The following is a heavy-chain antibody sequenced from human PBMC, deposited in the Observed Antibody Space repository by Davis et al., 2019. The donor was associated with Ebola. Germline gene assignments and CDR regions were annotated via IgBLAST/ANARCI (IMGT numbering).Heavy chain of an antibody. CDR2: INPNSGGT. CDR3: ARGQPAYDSSGYYSEYYYYYGMDV. CDR1: GYTFTSYD. D-gene: IGHD3-22*01. V-gene: IGHV1-2*06. J-gene: IGHJ6*04. Sequence: ASVKVSCKASGYTFTSYDINWVRQAPGQGLEWMGRINPNSGGTNYAQKFQGRVTMTRDTSISTAYMELSRLRSDDTAVYYCARGQPAYDSSGYYSEYYYYYGMDVWGKGTTVTVSS.